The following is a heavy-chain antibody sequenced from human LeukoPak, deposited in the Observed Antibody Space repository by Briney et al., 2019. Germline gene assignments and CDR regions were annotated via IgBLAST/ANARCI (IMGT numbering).Heavy chain of an antibody. CDR3: AREHSSSWYEFDY. Sequence: ASVKVSCKASGYTFTGYYMHWVRQAPGQGLEWMGWINPNSGGTNYAQKFQGRVTMTRDTSISTAYMELSRLRSDDTAVYYCAREHSSSWYEFDYWGQGTLVTVSS. CDR1: GYTFTGYY. J-gene: IGHJ4*02. V-gene: IGHV1-2*02. CDR2: INPNSGGT. D-gene: IGHD6-13*01.